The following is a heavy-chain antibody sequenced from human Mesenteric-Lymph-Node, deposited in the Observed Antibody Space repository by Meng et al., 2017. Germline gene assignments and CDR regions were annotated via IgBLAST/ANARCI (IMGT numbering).Heavy chain of an antibody. V-gene: IGHV3-48*03. CDR3: ARTEYYYGSGTYRVYVDY. CDR2: ITGSSATI. CDR1: GFTFNIYE. Sequence: GESLKISCAASGFTFNIYEMIWVRQAPGKGLEWVSYITGSSATIYSADSVKGRFTISRDNAKNSVYLQMDSLRAEDTALYYCARTEYYYGSGTYRVYVDYWGQGTLVTVSS. J-gene: IGHJ4*02. D-gene: IGHD3-10*01.